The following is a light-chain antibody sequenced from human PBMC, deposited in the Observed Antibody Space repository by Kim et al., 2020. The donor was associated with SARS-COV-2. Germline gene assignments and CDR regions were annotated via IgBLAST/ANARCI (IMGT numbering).Light chain of an antibody. CDR1: TLRIYY. J-gene: IGLJ2*01. V-gene: IGLV3-19*01. Sequence: LGQTVRITCQRDTLRIYYARWFQQKPGQAPVLVFYGYNNRPSGIPDRFSGSTSGNTASLTITGAQAEDEADYYCNSRDSSGNRLLFGGGTKLAVL. CDR2: GYN. CDR3: NSRDSSGNRLL.